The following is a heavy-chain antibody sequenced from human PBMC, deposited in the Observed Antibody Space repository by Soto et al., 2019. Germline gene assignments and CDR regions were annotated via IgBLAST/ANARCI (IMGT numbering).Heavy chain of an antibody. J-gene: IGHJ4*02. Sequence: VASVKVSCKASGGTFSSYAISWVRQAPGQGLEWMGGIIPIFGTANYAQKFQGRVTITADESTSTAYMELSSLRSEDTAVYYCAREGRDGYSFDYWGQGTLVTVSS. CDR1: GGTFSSYA. V-gene: IGHV1-69*13. D-gene: IGHD4-4*01. CDR3: AREGRDGYSFDY. CDR2: IIPIFGTA.